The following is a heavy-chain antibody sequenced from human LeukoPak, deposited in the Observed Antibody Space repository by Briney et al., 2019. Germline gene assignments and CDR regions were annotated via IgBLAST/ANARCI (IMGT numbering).Heavy chain of an antibody. D-gene: IGHD6-19*01. V-gene: IGHV3-9*01. CDR3: AKGLRSNRAVAGTDF. CDR2: ISWNSGSI. CDR1: GFTFDDYA. Sequence: GGSLRLSCAASGFTFDDYAMHWVRQAPGKGLEWVSGISWNSGSIGYADSVKGRFTISRDTAKNSLYLQMNSLRAEDTALYYCAKGLRSNRAVAGTDFWGQGTLVTVSS. J-gene: IGHJ4*02.